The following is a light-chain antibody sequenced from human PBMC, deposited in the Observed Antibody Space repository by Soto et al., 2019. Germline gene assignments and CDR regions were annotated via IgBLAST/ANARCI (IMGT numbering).Light chain of an antibody. J-gene: IGLJ1*01. CDR2: LTSDGSH. V-gene: IGLV4-69*01. CDR3: QTWGAGIQV. CDR1: SGHSSYA. Sequence: QPVLTQSPSASASLGASVKLTCTLNSGHSSYAIAWHQQQPEKGPRYLMKLTSDGSHYKGGGIPDRFSGSSSGAERYLTISSLQSEDEADYYCQTWGAGIQVFGTGTKLTVL.